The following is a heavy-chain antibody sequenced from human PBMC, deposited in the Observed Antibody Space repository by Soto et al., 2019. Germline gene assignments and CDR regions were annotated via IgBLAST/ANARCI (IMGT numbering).Heavy chain of an antibody. CDR3: ARRTYYYDSSGYYPLFDY. J-gene: IGHJ4*02. CDR1: GFSLSTSGMC. CDR2: IDWDDDK. V-gene: IGHV2-70*01. D-gene: IGHD3-22*01. Sequence: SGPTLVNPTQTLTLTCTFSGFSLSTSGMCVSWIRQPPGKALEWLALIDWDDDKYYSTSLKTRLTISKDTSKNQVVLTMTNMDPVDTATYYCARRTYYYDSSGYYPLFDYWGQGTLVTVS.